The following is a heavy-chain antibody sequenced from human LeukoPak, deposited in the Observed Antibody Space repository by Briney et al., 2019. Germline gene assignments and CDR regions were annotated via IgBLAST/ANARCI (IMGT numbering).Heavy chain of an antibody. V-gene: IGHV3-23*01. CDR3: ARELPPLVKFYFDH. CDR2: IGGSGATT. Sequence: PGGSLRLSCAASGFTFSSYAMSWVRQAPGKGLEWVSSIGGSGATTFYADSVKGRFTISRDNSNNTLNLQMNSLRAEDTAVYYCARELPPLVKFYFDHWGQGTLVTVSS. J-gene: IGHJ4*02. CDR1: GFTFSSYA. D-gene: IGHD1-26*01.